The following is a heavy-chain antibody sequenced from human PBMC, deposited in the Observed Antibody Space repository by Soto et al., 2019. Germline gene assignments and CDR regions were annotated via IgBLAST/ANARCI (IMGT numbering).Heavy chain of an antibody. CDR2: ISGSGGSK. D-gene: IGHD3-3*01. Sequence: GGSLRLSCAASGFTFSSYAMSWVRQAPGKGLEWVSAISGSGGSKYYADSVKGRFTISRDNSKNTLDLQMNSLRAEDTTVYYCAKDAHVLAYDDFWSCYLHWGQGTLVTVSS. CDR1: GFTFSSYA. CDR3: AKDAHVLAYDDFWSCYLH. V-gene: IGHV3-23*01. J-gene: IGHJ4*02.